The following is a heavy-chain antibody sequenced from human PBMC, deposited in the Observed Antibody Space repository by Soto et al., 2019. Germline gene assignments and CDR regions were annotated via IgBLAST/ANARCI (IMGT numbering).Heavy chain of an antibody. J-gene: IGHJ5*02. CDR3: ARVIWSGHLASDL. D-gene: IGHD3-3*01. CDR1: GFTFSSNS. V-gene: IGHV3-48*02. Sequence: EVQVVESGGGLVQPGGSLRLSCAASGFTFSSNSMNWVRQAPGKGLEWISYISSSSSTIYAGSVKGRFTISRDKAKNSLYLQMNSRRDEDTAVYYCARVIWSGHLASDLWGQGTLVTVSS. CDR2: ISSSSSTI.